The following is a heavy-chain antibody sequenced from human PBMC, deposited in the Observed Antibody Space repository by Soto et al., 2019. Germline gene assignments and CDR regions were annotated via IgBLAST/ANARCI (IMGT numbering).Heavy chain of an antibody. CDR3: VRVYGDYLDY. CDR2: IYYSGST. V-gene: IGHV4-59*01. D-gene: IGHD4-17*01. CDR1: GGSISSYY. J-gene: IGHJ4*02. Sequence: SETLSLTCTVSGGSISSYYWSWIRQPPGKGLEWIGYIYYSGSTNYNPSLKSRVTISVDTSKNQFSLKLSSVTAADTAVYYCVRVYGDYLDYWGQGTLVTVSS.